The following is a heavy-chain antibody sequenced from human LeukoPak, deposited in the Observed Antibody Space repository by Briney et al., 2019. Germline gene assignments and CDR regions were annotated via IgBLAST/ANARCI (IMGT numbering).Heavy chain of an antibody. CDR1: GGSISSSNYY. CDR2: ISYSGST. CDR3: ARGRYDYVWGSYRPPSYYFDY. J-gene: IGHJ4*02. Sequence: PSETLSLTCTVSGGSISSSNYYWGWIRQPPGKGLEWIGSISYSGSTYYNPSLKSRVTISVDKSKNQFSLKLSSVTAADTAVYYCARGRYDYVWGSYRPPSYYFDYWGQGTLVTVSS. D-gene: IGHD3-16*02. V-gene: IGHV4-39*07.